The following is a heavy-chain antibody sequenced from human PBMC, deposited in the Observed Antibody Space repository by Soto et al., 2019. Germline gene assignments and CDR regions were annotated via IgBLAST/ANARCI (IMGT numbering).Heavy chain of an antibody. CDR3: ARIQCSGGKCYFPLWAFDI. CDR2: MNPNSGNT. V-gene: IGHV1-8*01. D-gene: IGHD2-15*01. Sequence: QVQLVQSGAEVKKPGASVKVSCKASGYTFTSYDINWVRQATGQGLEWMGWMNPNSGNTGYAQKFQGRVTMTRNTSNSTTYMEVGSLRSEDTGVYYCARIQCSGGKCYFPLWAFDIWGQGTMVTVSS. CDR1: GYTFTSYD. J-gene: IGHJ3*02.